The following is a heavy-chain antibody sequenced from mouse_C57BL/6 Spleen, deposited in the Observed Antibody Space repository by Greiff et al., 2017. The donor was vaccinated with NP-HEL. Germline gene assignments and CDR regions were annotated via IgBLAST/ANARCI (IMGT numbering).Heavy chain of an antibody. CDR1: GYAFSSSW. J-gene: IGHJ3*01. CDR3: AREGNDYRCAY. D-gene: IGHD2-4*01. CDR2: IYPGDGDT. V-gene: IGHV1-82*01. Sequence: QVQLQQSGPELVKPGASVKISCKASGYAFSSSWMNWVKQRPGKGLEWIGRIYPGDGDTNYNGKFKGKATLTADKSSSTAYMQLSSLTSEDSAVYFCAREGNDYRCAYWGQGTLVTVSA.